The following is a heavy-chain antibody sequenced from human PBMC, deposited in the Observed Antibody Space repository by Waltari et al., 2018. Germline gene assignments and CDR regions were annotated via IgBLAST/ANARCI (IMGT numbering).Heavy chain of an antibody. CDR3: ARGPEWELLLLDAFDI. CDR1: GYTFTSYD. D-gene: IGHD1-26*01. V-gene: IGHV1-8*01. CDR2: MNPNSGNT. J-gene: IGHJ3*02. Sequence: QVQLVQSGAEVKKPGASVKVSCKASGYTFTSYDINWVRQATGQGLEWMGWMNPNSGNTGYAQKFQGRGTMTRNTSISTAYMELSSLRSEDTAVYYCARGPEWELLLLDAFDIWGQGTMVTVSS.